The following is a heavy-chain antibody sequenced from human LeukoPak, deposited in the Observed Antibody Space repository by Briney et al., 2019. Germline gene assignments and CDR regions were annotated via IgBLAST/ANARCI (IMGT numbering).Heavy chain of an antibody. V-gene: IGHV5-51*01. CDR3: ARGPTPYYGSGSYVNSFDY. CDR1: GYSFTSYW. CDR2: IYPGDSDT. J-gene: IGHJ4*02. Sequence: GESLKISCKGSGYSFTSYWIGWVRQMPGKGLEWMGIIYPGDSDTRYSPSFQGQVTISADKSISTAYLQWSSLKASDTAMYYCARGPTPYYGSGSYVNSFDYWGQGTLVTVSS. D-gene: IGHD3-10*01.